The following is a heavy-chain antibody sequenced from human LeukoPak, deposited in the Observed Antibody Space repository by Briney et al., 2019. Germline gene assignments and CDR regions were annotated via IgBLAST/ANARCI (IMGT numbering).Heavy chain of an antibody. CDR3: ARDLSSGYYPELFDY. CDR2: TNSDGSST. J-gene: IGHJ4*02. Sequence: PGGSLRLSCAASGFTFSRYWMHWVRHASGKGLVWVSRTNSDGSSTTYADSVKGRFTISRDNAKNTLCLQMNNLRAEDTAVYYCARDLSSGYYPELFDYWGQGTLVTVSS. V-gene: IGHV3-74*01. CDR1: GFTFSRYW. D-gene: IGHD3-22*01.